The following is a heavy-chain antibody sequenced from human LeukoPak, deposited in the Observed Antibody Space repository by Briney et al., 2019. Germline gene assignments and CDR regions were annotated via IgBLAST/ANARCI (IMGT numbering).Heavy chain of an antibody. CDR2: INPNSGGT. V-gene: IGHV1-2*02. Sequence: ASVKVSCKASGYTFTSYDINWVRQAPGQGLEWMGWINPNSGGTNYAQKFQGRVTMTRDTSISTAYMELSRLRSDDTAVYYCARDGQISMVRGVDLDYWGQGTLVTVSS. J-gene: IGHJ4*02. D-gene: IGHD3-10*01. CDR1: GYTFTSYD. CDR3: ARDGQISMVRGVDLDY.